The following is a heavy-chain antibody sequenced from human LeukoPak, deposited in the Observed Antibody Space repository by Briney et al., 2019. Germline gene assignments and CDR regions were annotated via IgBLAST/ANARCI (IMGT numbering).Heavy chain of an antibody. V-gene: IGHV4-4*07. CDR3: ARDTGYNGGWHLDY. Sequence: SGTLSLTCTVSGASITADFWNWIRQSAGTGLEWIGHISASGSATYKPSLKSRVTMSADPSKNQFSLILQSVTAADTAVYFCARDTGYNGGWHLDYWGPGTQVTVSS. J-gene: IGHJ4*02. CDR2: ISASGSA. D-gene: IGHD3-9*01. CDR1: GASITADF.